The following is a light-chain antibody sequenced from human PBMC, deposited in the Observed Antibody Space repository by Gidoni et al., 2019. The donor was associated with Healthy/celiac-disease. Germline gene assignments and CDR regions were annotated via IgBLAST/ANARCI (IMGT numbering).Light chain of an antibody. V-gene: IGKV3-15*01. CDR3: QQYNNWPSYT. Sequence: EIVMTQSPATLSVSPGERATLSCSARQSVSSNLAWYQQKPGQAPRLLIYVSSTSATGIPARFSVSGSGTEFTLTISSLQSEDFAVYSCQQYNNWPSYTFGQGTKLEIK. CDR2: VSS. CDR1: QSVSSN. J-gene: IGKJ2*01.